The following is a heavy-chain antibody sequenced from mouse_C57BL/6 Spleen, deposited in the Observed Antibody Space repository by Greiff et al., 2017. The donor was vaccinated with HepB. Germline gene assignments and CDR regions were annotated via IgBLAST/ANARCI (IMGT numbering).Heavy chain of an antibody. CDR2: IFPGSGST. V-gene: IGHV1-75*01. CDR1: GYTFTDYY. CDR3: ARSGYSNYGKDFYYAMDY. D-gene: IGHD2-5*01. Sequence: QVQLQQSGPELVKPGASVKISCKASGYTFTDYYINWVKQRPGQGLEWIGWIFPGSGSTYYNEKFKGKATLTVDKSSSTAYMLLSSLTSEDSAVYFCARSGYSNYGKDFYYAMDYWGQGTSVTVSS. J-gene: IGHJ4*01.